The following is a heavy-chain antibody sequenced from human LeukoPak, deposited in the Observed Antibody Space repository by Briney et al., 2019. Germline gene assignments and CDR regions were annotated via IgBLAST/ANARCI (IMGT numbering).Heavy chain of an antibody. D-gene: IGHD6-19*01. CDR3: ARDLFAFIAVAGIEMNY. CDR2: INPNSGGT. V-gene: IGHV1-2*02. Sequence: GASVKVSCTASGYTFTGYYMHWVRQAPGQGLEWMGWINPNSGGTNYAQKFQGRVTMTRDTSISTAYMELSRLRSDDTAVYYCARDLFAFIAVAGIEMNYWGQGTLVTVSS. CDR1: GYTFTGYY. J-gene: IGHJ4*02.